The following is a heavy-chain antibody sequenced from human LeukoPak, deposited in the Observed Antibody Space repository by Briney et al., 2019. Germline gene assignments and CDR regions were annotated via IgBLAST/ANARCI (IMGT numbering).Heavy chain of an antibody. J-gene: IGHJ3*02. D-gene: IGHD2-15*01. CDR1: GYSISSGYY. V-gene: IGHV4-38-2*02. CDR2: IYHSGST. Sequence: SETLSLTCTVSGYSISSGYYWGWIRQPPGKGLEWIGSIYHSGSTYYNPSLKSRVTISVDTSKNQFSLKLSSVTAADTAVYYCARAVSGGRALDIWGQGTMVTVSS. CDR3: ARAVSGGRALDI.